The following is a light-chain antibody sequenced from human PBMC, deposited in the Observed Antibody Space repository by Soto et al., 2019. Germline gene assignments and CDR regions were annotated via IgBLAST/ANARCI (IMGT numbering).Light chain of an antibody. CDR3: QQAVSSPLT. V-gene: IGKV1-12*01. Sequence: DIQMTQAPSSVSASVGDRVTITCRASQGISSWVAWYQQKTGKAPKLLIYAASSLQSGVPSRFSGGGSGTDFTLTISSQQPEDFATYYCQQAVSSPLTLGGGTKVEIK. CDR1: QGISSW. CDR2: AAS. J-gene: IGKJ4*01.